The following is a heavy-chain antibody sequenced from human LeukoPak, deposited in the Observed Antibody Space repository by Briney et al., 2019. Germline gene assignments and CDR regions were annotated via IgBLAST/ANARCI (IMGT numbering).Heavy chain of an antibody. CDR2: IASNGDS. CDR3: ARGDSYRFDY. CDR1: GVAFWIYD. J-gene: IGHJ4*02. Sequence: GGSLRLSCAASGVAFWIYDMNWVRQTGKDLEWVSVIASNGDSYYAGSVKGRFTISRDNGNNPWYLQMNTLGDADSAVYYCARGDSYRFDYWGQGTLVTVSS. V-gene: IGHV3-13*01. D-gene: IGHD2-21*02.